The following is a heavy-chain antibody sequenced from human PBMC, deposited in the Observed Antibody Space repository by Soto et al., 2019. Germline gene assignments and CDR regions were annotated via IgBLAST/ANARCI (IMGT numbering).Heavy chain of an antibody. D-gene: IGHD6-13*01. V-gene: IGHV1-46*03. CDR2: ISPSSGGT. Sequence: QVQLVQSGAEVKKPGASVRVSCKASGYTFTSYYIHWVRQAPGHGPEWMGMISPSSGGTDYAQKFQGRVTMTRDTSTSTVYMELSSLRSEDTDVYYCTRSIITTAGTDAFDLWGQGTLVTVSS. CDR1: GYTFTSYY. CDR3: TRSIITTAGTDAFDL. J-gene: IGHJ3*01.